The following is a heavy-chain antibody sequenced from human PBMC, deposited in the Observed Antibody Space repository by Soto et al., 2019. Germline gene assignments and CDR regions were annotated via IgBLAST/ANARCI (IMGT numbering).Heavy chain of an antibody. Sequence: GESLKISCKGSGYSFTSYWIGWVRQMPGKGLEWMGIIYPGDSDTRYSPSFQGQVTISADKSISTAYLQWSSLKASDTAMYYCTRQGSSSIMGEYYYYYGMDVWGQGTTVTVSS. CDR3: TRQGSSSIMGEYYYYYGMDV. J-gene: IGHJ6*02. D-gene: IGHD3-16*01. CDR1: GYSFTSYW. V-gene: IGHV5-51*01. CDR2: IYPGDSDT.